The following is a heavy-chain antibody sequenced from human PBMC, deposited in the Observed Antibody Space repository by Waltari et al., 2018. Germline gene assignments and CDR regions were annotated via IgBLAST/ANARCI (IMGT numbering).Heavy chain of an antibody. CDR1: GFTFGSRW. J-gene: IGHJ4*02. CDR2: IRQDGSER. V-gene: IGHV3-7*01. CDR3: ATTTWGGVNDY. D-gene: IGHD4-17*01. Sequence: EVQLVASGGGLVQPGGSLRLSCVASGFTFGSRWMSWVRQAPGKGLEWVTNIRQDGSERYYVGSVKGRFTVSRDNAQNSLYLQMNSLSAEDTAMYYCATTTWGGVNDYWGQGTLVTVSS.